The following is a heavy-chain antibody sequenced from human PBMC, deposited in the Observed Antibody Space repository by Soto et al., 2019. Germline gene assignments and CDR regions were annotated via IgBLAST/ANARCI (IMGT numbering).Heavy chain of an antibody. CDR1: GFTFSSYA. J-gene: IGHJ6*02. Sequence: GGSLRLSCAASGFTFSSYAMSWVRQAPGKGLEWVSAISGSGGSTYYADSVKGRFTISRDNSKNTLYLQMNSLRAEDTAVYYCARDAMVNVYYYYGMDVWGQGTTVTVSS. D-gene: IGHD5-18*01. V-gene: IGHV3-23*01. CDR3: ARDAMVNVYYYYGMDV. CDR2: ISGSGGST.